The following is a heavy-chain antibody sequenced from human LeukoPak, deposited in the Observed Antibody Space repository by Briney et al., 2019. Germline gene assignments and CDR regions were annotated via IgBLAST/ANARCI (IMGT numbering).Heavy chain of an antibody. CDR2: ISAYNGNT. Sequence: ASVTVSCKASGYTFTSYGISWVRQAPGQGLEWMGWISAYNGNTNYAQKLQGRVTMTTDTSTSTAYMELRSLRSDDTAVYYCATDPLKITSFGVVTPYYYYGMDVWGQGTTVTVSS. CDR1: GYTFTSYG. CDR3: ATDPLKITSFGVVTPYYYYGMDV. V-gene: IGHV1-18*01. J-gene: IGHJ6*02. D-gene: IGHD3-3*01.